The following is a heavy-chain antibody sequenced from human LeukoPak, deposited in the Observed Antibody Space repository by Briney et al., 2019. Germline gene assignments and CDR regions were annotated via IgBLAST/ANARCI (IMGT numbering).Heavy chain of an antibody. D-gene: IGHD1-26*01. CDR3: AKVSGGKRGYYYYGMHV. CDR1: GFTFSSYG. CDR2: ISYDGSNK. J-gene: IGHJ6*02. Sequence: PGGSLRLSCAASGFTFSSYGMHWVRQAPGKGLEWVAVISYDGSNKYYADSVKGRFTISRDNSKNTLYLQMNSLRAEDTAVYYCAKVSGGKRGYYYYGMHVWGQGTTVTVSS. V-gene: IGHV3-30*18.